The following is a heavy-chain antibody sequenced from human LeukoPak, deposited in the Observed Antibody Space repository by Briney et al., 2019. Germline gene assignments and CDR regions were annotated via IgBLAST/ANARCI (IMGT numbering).Heavy chain of an antibody. V-gene: IGHV4-61*01. CDR1: GGSISSSSYY. CDR3: AKSGNPYDFLTS. Sequence: PSETLSLTCTVSGGSISSSSYYWSWIRQPPGKGLEWIGYISRSGSTNYNPSLKSRVTISVDTSKNQFSLKLSSVTAADTAVYFCAKSGNPYDFLTSWGQGTLVTVSS. J-gene: IGHJ4*02. D-gene: IGHD3-9*01. CDR2: ISRSGST.